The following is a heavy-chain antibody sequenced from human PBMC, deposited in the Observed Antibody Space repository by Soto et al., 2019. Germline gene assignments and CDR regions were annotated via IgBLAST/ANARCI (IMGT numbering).Heavy chain of an antibody. V-gene: IGHV1-18*01. CDR3: ARDLTHGYCSGGSCFGERGWFDP. CDR2: ISAYNGNT. J-gene: IGHJ5*02. D-gene: IGHD2-15*01. Sequence: ASVKVSCKASGYTFTSYGISWVRQAPGQGLEWMGWISAYNGNTNYAQKLQGRVTMTTDTSTSTAYMELRSLRSDDTAVYYCARDLTHGYCSGGSCFGERGWFDPWGQGTLVTVSS. CDR1: GYTFTSYG.